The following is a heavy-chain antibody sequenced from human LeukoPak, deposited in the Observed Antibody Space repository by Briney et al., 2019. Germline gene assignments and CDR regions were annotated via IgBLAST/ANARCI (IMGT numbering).Heavy chain of an antibody. V-gene: IGHV3-23*01. CDR1: GFRFSSYA. Sequence: PGGSLRLACAASGFRFSSYAMSWVRQAPGKGLEWVSAISGSGVSTYYADSVKGRFTISRDNSKNTLYLQMNSLRAEDTAVYYCAKDRKIFGVFHILLFDYWGKGTLVTVPS. CDR2: ISGSGVST. CDR3: AKDRKIFGVFHILLFDY. D-gene: IGHD3-3*01. J-gene: IGHJ4*02.